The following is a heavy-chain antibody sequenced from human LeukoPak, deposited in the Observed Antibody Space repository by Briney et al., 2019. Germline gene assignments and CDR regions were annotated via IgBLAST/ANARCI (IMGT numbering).Heavy chain of an antibody. CDR3: ARHLSTTDYYDS. J-gene: IGHJ4*02. CDR1: GFSVSSSY. CDR2: IYSGGTT. D-gene: IGHD2/OR15-2a*01. Sequence: QPGGSLRLSCAASGFSVSSSYMRWVRQAPGKGLEWVSVIYSGGTTYYADSVKGRFTISRDNSKNTLYLQMNSLRAEDTAVYYCARHLSTTDYYDSWGQGTLVTVSS. V-gene: IGHV3-53*01.